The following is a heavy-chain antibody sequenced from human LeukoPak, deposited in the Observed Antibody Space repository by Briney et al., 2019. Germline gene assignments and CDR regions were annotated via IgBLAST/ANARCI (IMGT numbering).Heavy chain of an antibody. CDR3: AKGGDIVVVVAAVSGFDY. CDR1: GFTFSSYA. D-gene: IGHD2-15*01. J-gene: IGHJ4*02. CDR2: ISGSGGST. V-gene: IGHV3-23*01. Sequence: PGGSLRLSCAASGFTFSSYAMSWVRQAPGKGLEWVSAISGSGGSTYYADSVKGRLTISRDNSKNTLYLQMNSLRAEDTAVYYCAKGGDIVVVVAAVSGFDYWGQGTLVTVSS.